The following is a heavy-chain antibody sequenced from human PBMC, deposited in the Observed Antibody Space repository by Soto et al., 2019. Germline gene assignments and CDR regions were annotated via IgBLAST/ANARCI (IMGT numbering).Heavy chain of an antibody. CDR2: IYFRGTT. Sequence: PSETLSLTCTVSGGSISSYYWSWIRQPPGKGLGWIGYIYFRGTTNYNPSLKSRVTMSADTSKNQFSLKLNSVTAADTAVYYCARMNYYDTSGYPFDYWGQGMMVTVSS. CDR3: ARMNYYDTSGYPFDY. V-gene: IGHV4-59*01. D-gene: IGHD3-22*01. J-gene: IGHJ4*02. CDR1: GGSISSYY.